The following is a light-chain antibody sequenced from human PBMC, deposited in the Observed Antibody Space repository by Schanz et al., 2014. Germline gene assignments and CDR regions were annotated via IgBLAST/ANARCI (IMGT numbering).Light chain of an antibody. CDR2: GTS. J-gene: IGKJ1*01. V-gene: IGKV3-20*01. Sequence: EIVMTQSPGTLSLSPGERATLSCRASQSVSSNYLAWYQQKPGQAPRLLIYGTSIRATGTPDRFSGSGSGTDFTLTINRLEAEDFAVYYCQQYVESPGTFGQGTRLEI. CDR3: QQYVESPGT. CDR1: QSVSSNY.